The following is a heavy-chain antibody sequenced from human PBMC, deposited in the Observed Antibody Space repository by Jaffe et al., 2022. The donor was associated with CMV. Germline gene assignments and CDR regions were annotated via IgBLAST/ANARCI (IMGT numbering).Heavy chain of an antibody. V-gene: IGHV2-5*02. CDR2: IYWDDDK. J-gene: IGHJ4*02. D-gene: IGHD3-22*01. CDR1: GFSLSTSGVG. CDR3: AHRYYYYDSSGYPYYFDY. Sequence: QITLKESGPTLVKPTQTLTLTCTFSGFSLSTSGVGVGWIRQPPGKALEWLALIYWDDDKRYSPSLKSRLTITKDTSKNQVVLTMTNMDPVDTATYYCAHRYYYYDSSGYPYYFDYWGQGTLVTVSS.